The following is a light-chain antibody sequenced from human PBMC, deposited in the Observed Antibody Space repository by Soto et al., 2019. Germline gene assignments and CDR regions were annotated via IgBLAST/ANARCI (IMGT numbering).Light chain of an antibody. Sequence: DIQLTQSPSFLSASVGDRVTITCRASQGISSDLAWYQQNPGKAPKLLIYAASTLQNGVPSTFSGSGSGIEFTLTISSLQPEDFGTYYCQQFKSYPITVGQGTRLEL. CDR3: QQFKSYPIT. CDR2: AAS. J-gene: IGKJ5*01. V-gene: IGKV1-9*01. CDR1: QGISSD.